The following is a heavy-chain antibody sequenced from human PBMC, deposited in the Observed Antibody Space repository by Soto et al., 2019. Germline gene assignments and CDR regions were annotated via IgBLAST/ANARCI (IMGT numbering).Heavy chain of an antibody. J-gene: IGHJ4*02. D-gene: IGHD1-1*01. CDR2: IYYSGST. Sequence: ASETLSLTCTVSGGSISSYYWSWIRQPPGKGLEWIGYIYYSGSTNYNPSLKSRVTISVDTSKNQFSLKLSSVTAADTAVYYCARATGSPYYSDYWGQGTLVTVSS. V-gene: IGHV4-59*01. CDR1: GGSISSYY. CDR3: ARATGSPYYSDY.